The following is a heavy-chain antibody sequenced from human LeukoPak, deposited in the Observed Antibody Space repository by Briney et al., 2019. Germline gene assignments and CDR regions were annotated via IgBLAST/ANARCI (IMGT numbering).Heavy chain of an antibody. D-gene: IGHD3-22*01. Sequence: PGGSLKLSCAASGFTFTGSTMHWVRQASGKGLEWVGHVKSKANNYATAYAASVKGRFTISRDDSKNTAYLQMDSLKTEGTAVYYCAKDGRRISMIGVVRRGHYFDYWGQGILVTVSS. CDR2: VKSKANNYAT. CDR1: GFTFTGST. V-gene: IGHV3-73*01. J-gene: IGHJ4*02. CDR3: AKDGRRISMIGVVRRGHYFDY.